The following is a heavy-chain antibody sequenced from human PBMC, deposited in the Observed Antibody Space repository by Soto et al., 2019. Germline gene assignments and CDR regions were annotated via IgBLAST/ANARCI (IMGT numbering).Heavy chain of an antibody. D-gene: IGHD4-17*01. J-gene: IGHJ6*03. CDR2: IYYSGST. CDR3: AATVYYYYYMDV. Sequence: SETLSLTCTVSGGSISSYYWSWIRQPPGKGLEWTGYIYYSGSTNYNPSLKSRVTISVDTSKNQFSLKLSSVTAADTAVYYCAATVYYYYYMDVWGKGTTVTVSS. CDR1: GGSISSYY. V-gene: IGHV4-59*01.